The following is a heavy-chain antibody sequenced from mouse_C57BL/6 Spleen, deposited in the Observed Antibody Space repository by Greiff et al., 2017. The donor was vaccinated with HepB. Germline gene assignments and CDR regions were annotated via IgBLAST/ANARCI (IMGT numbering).Heavy chain of an antibody. V-gene: IGHV1-62-2*01. CDR3: ARHEERAYYSNYFAWFAY. Sequence: QVQLQQSGAELVKPGASVKLSCKASGYTFTEYTIHWVKQRSGQGLEWIGWFYPGSGSIKYNEKFKDKATLTADKSSSTVYMELSRLTSEDSAVYFCARHEERAYYSNYFAWFAYWGQGTLVTVSA. CDR2: FYPGSGSI. J-gene: IGHJ3*01. D-gene: IGHD2-5*01. CDR1: GYTFTEYT.